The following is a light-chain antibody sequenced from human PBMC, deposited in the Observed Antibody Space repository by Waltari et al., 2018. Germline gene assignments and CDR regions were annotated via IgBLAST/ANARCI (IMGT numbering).Light chain of an antibody. J-gene: IGLJ3*02. V-gene: IGLV2-14*03. CDR2: DVI. CDR3: FSYTSASTLGV. CDR1: SRDIGGYVY. Sequence: QSALTQPASVSGSPGQSITIPCTGTSRDIGGYVYVSWYQQYPCKAPKLIIYDVIYRPSGVSNRFSGSKSGNTASLTISGLQAEDEANYYCFSYTSASTLGVFGGGTKLTVL.